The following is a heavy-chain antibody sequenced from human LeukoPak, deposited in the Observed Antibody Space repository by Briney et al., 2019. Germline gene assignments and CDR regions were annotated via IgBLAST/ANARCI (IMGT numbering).Heavy chain of an antibody. J-gene: IGHJ4*02. CDR3: ASLTRDGYHFEW. Sequence: SETLSLTCSVSGYSISYGYFWAWIRQPPGKGLEWIGSVYHSGSTHYTPSFKSRVTISLDTSKNHFSLKLTSVTAADTAVYFCASLTRDGYHFEWRGRGTLVTVSS. CDR1: GYSISYGYF. V-gene: IGHV4-38-2*02. D-gene: IGHD1-20*01. CDR2: VYHSGST.